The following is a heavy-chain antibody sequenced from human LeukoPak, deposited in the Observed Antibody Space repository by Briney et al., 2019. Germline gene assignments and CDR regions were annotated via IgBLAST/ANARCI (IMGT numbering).Heavy chain of an antibody. CDR1: GYTFTGYY. Sequence: ASVKVSCKASGYTFTGYYMHWVRQAPGQGLEWMGWINPNSGGTNYAQKFQGRVTMTRDTSISTAYMELSRLRSEDTAVYYCARRRGYSYENWFDPWGQGTLVTVSS. J-gene: IGHJ5*02. D-gene: IGHD5-18*01. CDR3: ARRRGYSYENWFDP. CDR2: INPNSGGT. V-gene: IGHV1-2*02.